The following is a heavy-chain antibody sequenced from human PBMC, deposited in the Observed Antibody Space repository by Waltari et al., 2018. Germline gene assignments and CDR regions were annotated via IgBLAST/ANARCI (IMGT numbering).Heavy chain of an antibody. CDR2: IIPILGTA. Sequence: QVQLVQSGAEVKKPGSSVKVSCKASGGTFSSYAISWVRQAPGQGLEWMGGIIPILGTANYAQKFQGRVTITTDESTSTAYMELSSLRSEDTAVYYCASLPHAMPGIAAAGGGYWGQGTLVTVSS. V-gene: IGHV1-69*05. CDR1: GGTFSSYA. D-gene: IGHD6-13*01. CDR3: ASLPHAMPGIAAAGGGY. J-gene: IGHJ4*02.